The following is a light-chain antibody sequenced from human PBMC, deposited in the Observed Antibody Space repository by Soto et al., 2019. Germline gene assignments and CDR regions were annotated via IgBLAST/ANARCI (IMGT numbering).Light chain of an antibody. CDR1: SSDVGGHDY. CDR3: CSYAGSYTFV. V-gene: IGLV2-11*01. J-gene: IGLJ1*01. CDR2: DVT. Sequence: SVLTQPRSVSGSPGQSVTISCTGTSSDVGGHDYVSWYQQHPGKAPKLVIYDVTKRPSGVPDRFSGSKSGNTASLTISGLQAEDEADFYCCSYAGSYTFVFGTGTKVTVL.